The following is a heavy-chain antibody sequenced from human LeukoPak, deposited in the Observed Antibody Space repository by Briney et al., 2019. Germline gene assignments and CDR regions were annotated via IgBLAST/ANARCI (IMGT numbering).Heavy chain of an antibody. V-gene: IGHV3-30-3*01. CDR3: ARDGYCSSTGCSAYFFYA. J-gene: IGHJ5*02. D-gene: IGHD2-2*03. CDR1: GFTYSSYA. Sequence: GGSLRLSCAASGFTYSSYAMHWVRQAPGKGLHWVAVISYDGTNKYYADSVKGRFTISRDNSKNTLYLQLNSLRPEDTALYYCARDGYCSSTGCSAYFFYAWGQVTLVTVSS. CDR2: ISYDGTNK.